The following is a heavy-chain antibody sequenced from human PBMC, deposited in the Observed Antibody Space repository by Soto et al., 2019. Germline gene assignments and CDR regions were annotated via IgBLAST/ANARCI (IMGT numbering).Heavy chain of an antibody. CDR3: AKGGYGDYSFDF. Sequence: VPLSESGGGLVQPGGSLRLSCAASGFTFTSYALNWVRQAPGKGLEWVSGMSGIGDSTYNADSVKGRFTISRDISKNTLYLQMNNLRAEDTAVYYCAKGGYGDYSFDFWGQGTLVTVSS. CDR2: MSGIGDST. V-gene: IGHV3-23*01. D-gene: IGHD4-17*01. J-gene: IGHJ4*02. CDR1: GFTFTSYA.